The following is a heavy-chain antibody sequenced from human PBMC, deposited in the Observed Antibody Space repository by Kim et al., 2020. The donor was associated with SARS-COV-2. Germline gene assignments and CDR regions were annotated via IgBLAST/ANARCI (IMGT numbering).Heavy chain of an antibody. J-gene: IGHJ4*02. CDR1: GYTFTGYY. D-gene: IGHD2-2*01. CDR2: INPNSGGT. CDR3: ASLYCSSTSCYFDY. Sequence: ASVKVSCKASGYTFTGYYMHWVRQAPGQGLEWMGWINPNSGGTNYAQKFQGRVTMTRDTSISTAYMELSRLRSDDTAVYYCASLYCSSTSCYFDYWGQGTLVTLSS. V-gene: IGHV1-2*02.